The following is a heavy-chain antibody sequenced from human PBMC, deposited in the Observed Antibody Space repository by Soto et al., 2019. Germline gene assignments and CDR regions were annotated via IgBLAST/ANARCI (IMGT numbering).Heavy chain of an antibody. CDR1: GFTFSSHA. CDR2: LSDSGGST. V-gene: IGHV3-23*01. CDR3: AKVSSSWYSGFFDL. Sequence: EVQLLESGGGLVQPGGSLRLSCTASGFTFSSHAMTWVRQAPGKGLEWVSGLSDSGGSTYYADSVNGRFTISRDNSMNTLYLQMNTLRAEDTAVYYCAKVSSSWYSGFFDLWGQGTLVTVSS. D-gene: IGHD6-13*01. J-gene: IGHJ4*02.